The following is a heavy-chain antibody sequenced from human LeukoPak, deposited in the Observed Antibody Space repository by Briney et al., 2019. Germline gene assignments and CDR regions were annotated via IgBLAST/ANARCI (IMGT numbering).Heavy chain of an antibody. CDR1: GFTFINSA. CDR3: AAGSQWLVRDDAFDI. J-gene: IGHJ3*02. V-gene: IGHV1-58*02. CDR2: IVVGSGNT. Sequence: SVKVSCKASGFTFINSAMQWVRQARGQRLEWIGWIVVGSGNTNYAQKFQERVTITRDMSTSTAYMELSSLRSEDTALYYCAAGSQWLVRDDAFDIWGQGTMVTVSS. D-gene: IGHD6-19*01.